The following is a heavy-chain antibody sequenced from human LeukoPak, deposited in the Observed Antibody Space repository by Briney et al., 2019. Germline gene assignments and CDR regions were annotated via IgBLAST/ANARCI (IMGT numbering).Heavy chain of an antibody. CDR2: IFYSGIT. CDR3: AREGSTKATTGTLFSHWFDP. J-gene: IGHJ5*02. CDR1: GGSISSDSHY. Sequence: PSETLSLTCTVSGGSISSDSHYWGWICQPPGKGLEWIGSIFYSGITYYKPSLKRRVTISIDTSKNQFSLKLSSVTAADTALYYCAREGSTKATTGTLFSHWFDPWGQGTLVIVSS. V-gene: IGHV4-39*07. D-gene: IGHD6-13*01.